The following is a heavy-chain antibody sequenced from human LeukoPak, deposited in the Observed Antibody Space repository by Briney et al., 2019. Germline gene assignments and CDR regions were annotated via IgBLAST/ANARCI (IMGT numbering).Heavy chain of an antibody. Sequence: PGGSLRLSCAASGFTFDDYAMHWVRQAPGKGLEWVSGISWNSGSIGYADSVKGRFTISRDNAKNSLYLQMNSLRAEDMALYYCATLTGLPRGWGQGTLVTVSS. D-gene: IGHD1-20*01. V-gene: IGHV3-9*03. CDR2: ISWNSGSI. CDR1: GFTFDDYA. J-gene: IGHJ4*02. CDR3: ATLTGLPRG.